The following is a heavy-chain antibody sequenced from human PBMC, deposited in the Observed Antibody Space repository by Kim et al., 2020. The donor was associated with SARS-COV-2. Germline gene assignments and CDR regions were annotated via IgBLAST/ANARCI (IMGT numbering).Heavy chain of an antibody. CDR1: GGSISSYY. Sequence: SETLSLTCTVSGGSISSYYWSWIRQPAGKGLEWIGRHYTSGSTNYNPSLKSRVTMSVDTSKNQFSLKLSSVTAADTAVYYCAREAIAVAGPSFGHAARFDPWGQGTLVTVSS. D-gene: IGHD6-19*01. CDR2: HYTSGST. J-gene: IGHJ5*02. CDR3: AREAIAVAGPSFGHAARFDP. V-gene: IGHV4-4*07.